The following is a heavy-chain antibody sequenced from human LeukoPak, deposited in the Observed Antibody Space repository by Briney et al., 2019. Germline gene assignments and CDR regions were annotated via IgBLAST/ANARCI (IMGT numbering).Heavy chain of an antibody. V-gene: IGHV1-69*06. Sequence: ASVKVSCKASGGTFSSYAISGVRQAPGQGLEWMGGIIPIFGTANYAQKFQGRVTITAAKSTSTAYMELSSLRSEDTAVYYCARGPDSSGWYYFDYWGQGTLVTVSS. CDR3: ARGPDSSGWYYFDY. CDR2: IIPIFGTA. CDR1: GGTFSSYA. J-gene: IGHJ4*02. D-gene: IGHD6-19*01.